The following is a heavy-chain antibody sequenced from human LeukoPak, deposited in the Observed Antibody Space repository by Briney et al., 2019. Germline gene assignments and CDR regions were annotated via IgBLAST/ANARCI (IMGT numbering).Heavy chain of an antibody. Sequence: GGSLRLSCAASGFTFSSYEMNWVRQAPGKGLEWVSYISGSGSTMFYADSVKGRFTISRDNDKDSLYLQMNSLRAGDTAVYYCAREILDNYYASGSPNRGSDGWHFDLWGRGTLVTVSS. CDR3: AREILDNYYASGSPNRGSDGWHFDL. D-gene: IGHD3-10*01. V-gene: IGHV3-48*03. CDR2: ISGSGSTM. J-gene: IGHJ2*01. CDR1: GFTFSSYE.